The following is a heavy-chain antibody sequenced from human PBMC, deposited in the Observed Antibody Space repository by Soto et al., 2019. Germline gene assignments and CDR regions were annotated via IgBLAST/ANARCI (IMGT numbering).Heavy chain of an antibody. J-gene: IGHJ6*02. V-gene: IGHV4-31*03. CDR2: IYYTGTT. Sequence: SETLSLTCTVSGATISSGGFYWSWIRQRPGKGLEWIGHIYYTGTTSYNPSLNSRVTISLDMSSNQFSLKLRSVTAADTAVYYCARDLWGYCGTDCYPLDVWGQGTTVTVS. CDR1: GATISSGGFY. D-gene: IGHD2-21*02. CDR3: ARDLWGYCGTDCYPLDV.